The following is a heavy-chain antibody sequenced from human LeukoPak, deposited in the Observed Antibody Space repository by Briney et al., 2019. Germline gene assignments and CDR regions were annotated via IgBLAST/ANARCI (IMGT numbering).Heavy chain of an antibody. CDR1: GFSFTDYP. CDR2: IRTTAEGAKYA. J-gene: IGHJ4*02. CDR3: ATDQRYAFDY. V-gene: IGHV3-48*02. D-gene: IGHD3-9*01. Sequence: GGSLRLSCATSGFSFTDYPMNCVRQAPGKGLEWISNIRTTAEGAKYAYYADSVKGRVTISRDDGKNTLYLHMNSLGDDDTAVYYCATDQRYAFDYWGQGILVTVSS.